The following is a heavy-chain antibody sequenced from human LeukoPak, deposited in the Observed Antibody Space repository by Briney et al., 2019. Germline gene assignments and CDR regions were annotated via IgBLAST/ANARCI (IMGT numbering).Heavy chain of an antibody. CDR3: TRHQTNFYGSGAPFDP. D-gene: IGHD3-10*01. J-gene: IGHJ5*02. CDR2: LYHSGNS. V-gene: IGHV4-39*01. Sequence: SETLSLTCSVSVGSITTTYYWSWIRQPPGGGLGLIACLYHSGNSNYNPSIKSRVTMSVDTSKIQFSLQLSSMTAADTDIYYCTRHQTNFYGSGAPFDPWGQGTLVTVSS. CDR1: VGSITTTYY.